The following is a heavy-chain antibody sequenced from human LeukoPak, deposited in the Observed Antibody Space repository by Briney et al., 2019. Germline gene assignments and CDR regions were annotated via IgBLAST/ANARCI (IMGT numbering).Heavy chain of an antibody. D-gene: IGHD3-22*01. CDR3: AREHHYYDSSGYYSPDHYGMDV. J-gene: IGHJ6*02. CDR2: ISYDGSNK. V-gene: IGHV3-30-3*01. Sequence: GGSLRLSCAASGFTFSSYAMHWVRQAPGKGLEWVAVISYDGSNKYYADSVKGRFTISRDNSKNTLYLQMNSLRAEGTAVYYCAREHHYYDSSGYYSPDHYGMDVWGQGTTVTVSS. CDR1: GFTFSSYA.